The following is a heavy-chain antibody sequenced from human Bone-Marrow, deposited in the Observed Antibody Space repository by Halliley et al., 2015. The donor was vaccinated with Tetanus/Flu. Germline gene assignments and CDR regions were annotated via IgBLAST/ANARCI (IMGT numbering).Heavy chain of an antibody. CDR2: ISSSGSFI. CDR3: ARDPGSRGSYRFDS. D-gene: IGHD3-22*01. J-gene: IGHJ4*02. Sequence: VSSISSSGSFISYADSLRGRFTIPRDNARNSLYLQMNSLRAEDTGVYYCARDPGSRGSYRFDSWGQGTLVTVSS. V-gene: IGHV3-21*01.